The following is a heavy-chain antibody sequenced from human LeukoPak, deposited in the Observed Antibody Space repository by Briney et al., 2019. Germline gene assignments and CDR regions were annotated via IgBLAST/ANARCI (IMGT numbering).Heavy chain of an antibody. V-gene: IGHV4-34*01. CDR3: ARVFSLNYYDSSDYYFDY. Sequence: SETMSLTCAVYGGSFSGHYWSWIRRPPGKGLEWIGEINHSGSTNYNPSRKSRLSMSVDTSKNQFSLKLSSVTAADTAAYYCARVFSLNYYDSSDYYFDYWGQGTLVTVSS. J-gene: IGHJ4*02. CDR2: INHSGST. D-gene: IGHD3-22*01. CDR1: GGSFSGHY.